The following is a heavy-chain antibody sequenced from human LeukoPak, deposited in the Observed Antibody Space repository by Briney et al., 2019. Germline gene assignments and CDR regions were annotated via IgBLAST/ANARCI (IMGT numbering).Heavy chain of an antibody. Sequence: SETLSLTCTVSGGSISSYYWSWIRQPPGKGLEWIGYIYYSGSTNYNPSLKSRVTISVDTSKNQFSLKLSSVTAADTAVYYCASYEVVAATHDYWGQGTLVTVSS. V-gene: IGHV4-59*08. CDR2: IYYSGST. CDR3: ASYEVVAATHDY. CDR1: GGSISSYY. D-gene: IGHD2-15*01. J-gene: IGHJ4*02.